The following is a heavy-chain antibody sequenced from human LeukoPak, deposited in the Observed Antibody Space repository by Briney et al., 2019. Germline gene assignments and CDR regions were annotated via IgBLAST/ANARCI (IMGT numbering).Heavy chain of an antibody. V-gene: IGHV4-4*08. CDR1: GASISSYY. J-gene: IGHJ4*02. D-gene: IGHD5-24*01. CDR3: VATERWLQWDY. CDR2: ISNSVST. Sequence: PSETLSLTCTVSGASISSYYWGWIRQPPGKGLEWIAFISNSVSTNYNPSLKSRVTISLDTSRKQLSLRLSSVIAADTAVYYCVATERWLQWDYWGQGTLVTVSS.